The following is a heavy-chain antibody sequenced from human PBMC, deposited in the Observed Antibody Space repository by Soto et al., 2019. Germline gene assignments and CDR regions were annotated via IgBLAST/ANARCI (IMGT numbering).Heavy chain of an antibody. J-gene: IGHJ4*02. CDR2: IYYSGST. V-gene: IGHV4-31*03. CDR1: GGSISSGGYY. Sequence: QVQLQESGPGLVKPSQTLSLTCTVSGGSISSGGYYWSWIRQHPGKGLEWIGYIYYSGSTYYNPSLKSRVTIAVDTSKNQSSLMLSSVTAADTAVYYCARKYYYGSGSYTLDYWGQGTLVTVSS. D-gene: IGHD3-10*01. CDR3: ARKYYYGSGSYTLDY.